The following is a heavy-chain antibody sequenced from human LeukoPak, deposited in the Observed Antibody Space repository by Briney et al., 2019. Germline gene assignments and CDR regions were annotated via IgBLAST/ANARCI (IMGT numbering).Heavy chain of an antibody. CDR2: IRSKAYGETA. CDR3: TRDRGAYNLYDY. V-gene: IGHV3-49*03. D-gene: IGHD1-1*01. Sequence: GGSLRLSCAASGFTFSSYGMHWIRQAPGKGLEWVGFIRSKAYGETADYAASVKGRFTISRDDSKAIAYLQMNSLKTEDTAVYHCTRDRGAYNLYDYWGQGTLVTVSS. J-gene: IGHJ4*02. CDR1: GFTFSSYG.